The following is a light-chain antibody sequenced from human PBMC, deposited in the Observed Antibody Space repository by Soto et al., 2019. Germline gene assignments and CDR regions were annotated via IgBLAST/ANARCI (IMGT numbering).Light chain of an antibody. Sequence: QSVLTQPPSASGTPGQRVTISCSGSSSNIGSNTVNWYQQLPGTAPKVLIYSDNQRPSGVPGRFSGSKSGTTASLGISGLQSEDEADYYCAAWDDILNAYVFGTGTKVTVL. CDR3: AAWDDILNAYV. J-gene: IGLJ1*01. V-gene: IGLV1-44*01. CDR2: SDN. CDR1: SSNIGSNT.